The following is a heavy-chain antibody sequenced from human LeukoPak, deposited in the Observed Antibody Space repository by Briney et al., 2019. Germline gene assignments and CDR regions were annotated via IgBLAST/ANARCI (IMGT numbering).Heavy chain of an antibody. CDR1: GGSISSGDFY. D-gene: IGHD6-6*01. Sequence: SETLSLTCPVSGGSISSGDFYWSWIRQPPGKGLELTGNLYYSGSTYCNPSLKSRITRSVDTSKNQFSLKLSSVTAADTAVYYCARGVTYSSSPSWGQGTLVTVSS. CDR3: ARGVTYSSSPS. CDR2: LYYSGST. J-gene: IGHJ4*02. V-gene: IGHV4-30-4*01.